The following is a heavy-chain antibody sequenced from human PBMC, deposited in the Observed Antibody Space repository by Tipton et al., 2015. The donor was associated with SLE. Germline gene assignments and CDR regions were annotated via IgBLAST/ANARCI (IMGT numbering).Heavy chain of an antibody. CDR2: IKQGGSEK. D-gene: IGHD3-22*01. V-gene: IGHV3-7*01. J-gene: IGHJ3*02. Sequence: SLRLSCEASGFTFSSYGMHWVRQAPGKGLEWVANIKQGGSEKHFVDSVKGRFTISRDDAKNSLYLQMNSLRAEDTAVYYCARDLPDYYDSSGYRGFDIWGQGTMVTVSS. CDR1: GFTFSSYG. CDR3: ARDLPDYYDSSGYRGFDI.